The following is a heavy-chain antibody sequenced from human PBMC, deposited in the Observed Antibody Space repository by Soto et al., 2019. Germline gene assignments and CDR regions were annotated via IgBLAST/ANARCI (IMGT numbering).Heavy chain of an antibody. Sequence: GGSLRLSCAASGFTFNTFGMIWVRQAPGKGLEWISYISSSINPSYYADSVSGRFGNSRDKPKNSMYLQMNGLIVEDSAIYYWARDLGLHLGMISADDWGQGTLVPVSS. CDR3: ARDLGLHLGMISADD. V-gene: IGHV3-48*01. D-gene: IGHD3-16*01. J-gene: IGHJ4*02. CDR2: ISSSINPS. CDR1: GFTFNTFG.